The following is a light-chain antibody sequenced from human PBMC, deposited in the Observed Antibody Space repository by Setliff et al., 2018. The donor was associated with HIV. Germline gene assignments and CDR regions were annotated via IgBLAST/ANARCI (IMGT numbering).Light chain of an antibody. CDR1: SSNLGNYDL. V-gene: IGLV2-14*02. Sequence: QSVLTQPDSVSGSPGQSLTISCTGTSSNLGNYDLVSWYQQHPVEAPKLMIYEVSNRPSGVPDRFSGSKSGNTASLTISGLQAEDAADYYCSSYTSTSTYVFGTGTKVTVL. J-gene: IGLJ1*01. CDR3: SSYTSTSTYV. CDR2: EVS.